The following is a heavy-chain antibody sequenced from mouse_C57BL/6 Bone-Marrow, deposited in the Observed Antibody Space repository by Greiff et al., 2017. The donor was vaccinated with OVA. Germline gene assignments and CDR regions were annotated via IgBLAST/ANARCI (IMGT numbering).Heavy chain of an antibody. D-gene: IGHD2-1*01. V-gene: IGHV5-6-2*01. CDR2: INSNGGST. CDR3: ARRSTMGVDY. Sequence: EVQGVESGGGLVKLGGSLKLSCAASGFTFSSYYMSWVRQTPEKRLELVAAINSNGGSTYYPDTVKGRFTISRDNAKNTLYLQMSSLKSEDTALYYCARRSTMGVDYWGQGTTLTVSS. J-gene: IGHJ2*01. CDR1: GFTFSSYY.